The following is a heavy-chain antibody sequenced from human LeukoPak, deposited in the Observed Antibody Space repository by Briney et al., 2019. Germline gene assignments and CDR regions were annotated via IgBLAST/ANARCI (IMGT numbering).Heavy chain of an antibody. CDR1: GGSISSGGYY. CDR3: ARGGGGSYHLYYFDY. V-gene: IGHV4-31*03. J-gene: IGHJ4*02. Sequence: PSQTLSLTCTVSGGSISSGGYYWSWIRQHPGKGLEWIGYIYYSGSTYYNPSLKSRVTISVDTSKNQFSLKLSSVTAADTAVYYCARGGGGSYHLYYFDYWGQGTLVTVSS. CDR2: IYYSGST. D-gene: IGHD1-26*01.